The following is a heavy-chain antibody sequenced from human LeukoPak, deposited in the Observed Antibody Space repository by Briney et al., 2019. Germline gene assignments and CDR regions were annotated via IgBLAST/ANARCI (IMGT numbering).Heavy chain of an antibody. J-gene: IGHJ4*02. V-gene: IGHV1-2*02. Sequence: GASVKVSCKASGHTFTGYYMHWVRQAPGQGLEWMGWINPNSGGTNYAQKFQGRVTMTRDASISTAYMELSRLRSDDTAVYYCARVRYDFWSGYYMVEAYFDYWGQGTLVTVSS. D-gene: IGHD3-3*01. CDR1: GHTFTGYY. CDR2: INPNSGGT. CDR3: ARVRYDFWSGYYMVEAYFDY.